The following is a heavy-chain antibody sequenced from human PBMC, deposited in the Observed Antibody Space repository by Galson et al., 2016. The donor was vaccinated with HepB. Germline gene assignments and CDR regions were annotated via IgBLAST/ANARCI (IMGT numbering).Heavy chain of an antibody. J-gene: IGHJ5*01. D-gene: IGHD1-26*01. CDR1: GFSFGSFA. V-gene: IGHV3-23*01. CDR3: AKDTTANLLYDHSEENCFES. Sequence: SLRLSCAASGFSFGSFAMSWVRQAPGQGLEWVSSITGSGASAYYADSVKGRFTISRDNSKNTLFLQMSSLRGGDTALYFCAKDTTANLLYDHSEENCFESWGQGTLVTVSS. CDR2: ITGSGASA.